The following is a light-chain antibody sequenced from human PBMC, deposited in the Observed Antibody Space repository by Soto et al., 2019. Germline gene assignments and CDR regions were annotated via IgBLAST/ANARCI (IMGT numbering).Light chain of an antibody. CDR1: ESVGSD. CDR2: DVS. J-gene: IGKJ4*01. V-gene: IGKV3-11*01. Sequence: ENVLTQSPATLSLSPGEGATLSCRASESVGSDLAWHQQKPGQPPRLLIYDVSGRATGVPARFSGSGSGTDFTLTISSLEPEDFAVYYCQQRDSWPLTFGGGTKVEIK. CDR3: QQRDSWPLT.